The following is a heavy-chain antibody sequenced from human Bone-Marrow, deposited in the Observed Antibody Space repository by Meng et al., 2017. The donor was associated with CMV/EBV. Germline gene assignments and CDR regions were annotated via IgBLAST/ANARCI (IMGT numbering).Heavy chain of an antibody. CDR1: GGTFSSYA. D-gene: IGHD1-26*01. CDR2: IIPILGIA. Sequence: SVKVSCKASGGTFSSYAISWVRQAPGQGLEWMGGIIPILGIANYAQKFQGRVTITADKSTSTAYMELSSLRSEDTAVYYCARGGSVFYGMDVWGQGTTVTVSS. CDR3: ARGGSVFYGMDV. V-gene: IGHV1-69*10. J-gene: IGHJ6*02.